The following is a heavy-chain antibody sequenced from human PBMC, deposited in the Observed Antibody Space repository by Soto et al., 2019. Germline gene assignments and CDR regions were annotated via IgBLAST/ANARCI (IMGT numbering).Heavy chain of an antibody. Sequence: QVQLVQSGAEVKKPGASVKISCKASGITYTTYPIHWVRQAPGQGLEWMGWINAGNGDTRYSQRFQGRVTLTRDTSATTTYMDLSSLRSEDTSIYYCAGAISGYVTWGQGTLVTVSS. D-gene: IGHD5-12*01. V-gene: IGHV1-3*01. CDR3: AGAISGYVT. CDR2: INAGNGDT. CDR1: GITYTTYP. J-gene: IGHJ4*02.